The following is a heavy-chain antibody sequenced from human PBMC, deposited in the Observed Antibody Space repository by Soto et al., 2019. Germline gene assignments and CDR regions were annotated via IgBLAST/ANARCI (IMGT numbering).Heavy chain of an antibody. D-gene: IGHD1-26*01. J-gene: IGHJ4*02. CDR3: ARVEYSGSYPASY. Sequence: PGGSLRLSCAASGFTFSSYCMHWVRQAPGKGLVWVSRINSDGSSTSYADSVKGRFTISRDNAKNTLYLQMNSLRAEDTAVYYCARVEYSGSYPASYWGQGTLVTVSS. V-gene: IGHV3-74*01. CDR2: INSDGSST. CDR1: GFTFSSYC.